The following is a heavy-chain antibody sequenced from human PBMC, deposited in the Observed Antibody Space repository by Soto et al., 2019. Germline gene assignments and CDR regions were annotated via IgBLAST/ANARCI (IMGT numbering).Heavy chain of an antibody. D-gene: IGHD4-17*01. Sequence: PGGSLRLSCAASGFTFSSYAMSWVRQAPGMGLAWVSGISASGGSTYYADSVKGRFSISRDNSKNTLYLQMNSLRAEDTAVYYCAKGTVTSFLNWFDPWGRGTLVTVSS. CDR3: AKGTVTSFLNWFDP. J-gene: IGHJ5*02. CDR2: ISASGGST. CDR1: GFTFSSYA. V-gene: IGHV3-23*01.